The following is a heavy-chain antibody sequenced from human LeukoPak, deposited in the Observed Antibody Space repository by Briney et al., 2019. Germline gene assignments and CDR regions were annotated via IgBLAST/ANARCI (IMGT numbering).Heavy chain of an antibody. D-gene: IGHD3-10*01. Sequence: GGSLRLSCAASGITFSDHYMSWIRQAPGKGLEWLSYISSGGDSIYYADSVKGRFTISRDNAKNSVSLQMNSLRAEDTAVSYCASGSYGSGFYYFYYMDVWGKGTTVTVSS. V-gene: IGHV3-11*04. CDR3: ASGSYGSGFYYFYYMDV. CDR2: ISSGGDSI. CDR1: GITFSDHY. J-gene: IGHJ6*03.